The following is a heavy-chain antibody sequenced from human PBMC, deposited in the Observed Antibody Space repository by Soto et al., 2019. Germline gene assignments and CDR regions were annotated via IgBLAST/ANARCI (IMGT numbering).Heavy chain of an antibody. CDR3: ARTIIAPYGMDV. D-gene: IGHD2-21*01. Sequence: QVQLVESGGGVVQPGRSLRLSCAASGFTFSSYGMHWVRQAPGKGLEWVAVIWYDGSNKYYADSVKGRFTISRDNSKNTLYLQLNSLRAEVTAVYYCARTIIAPYGMDVWGQGTTVTVSS. V-gene: IGHV3-33*01. CDR2: IWYDGSNK. J-gene: IGHJ6*02. CDR1: GFTFSSYG.